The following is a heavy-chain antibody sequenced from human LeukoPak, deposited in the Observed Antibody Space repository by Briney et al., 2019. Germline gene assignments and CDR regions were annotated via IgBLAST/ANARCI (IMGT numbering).Heavy chain of an antibody. D-gene: IGHD2-15*01. V-gene: IGHV4-31*03. CDR2: IYYSGST. J-gene: IGHJ4*02. CDR1: GGSIRSGGYY. Sequence: PSQTLPLTRPVSGGSIRSGGYYWSWIRQHPGKGLEWIGYIYYSGSTYYNPSLKSRVTISVDTSKNQFSLRLSSVTAADTAVYYCASYCSGGSCYNPSFDYWGQGTLVTVSS. CDR3: ASYCSGGSCYNPSFDY.